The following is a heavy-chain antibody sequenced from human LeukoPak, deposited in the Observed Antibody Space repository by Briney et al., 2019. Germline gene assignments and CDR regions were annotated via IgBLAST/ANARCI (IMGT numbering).Heavy chain of an antibody. CDR1: GGSISSYY. V-gene: IGHV4-59*01. CDR2: IYYSGST. D-gene: IGHD3-3*01. CDR3: ARTTSRYYDFWSGYRDYYYYYMDV. J-gene: IGHJ6*03. Sequence: SETLSLTCTVSGGSISSYYWSWIRQPPGKGLEWIGYIYYSGSTNYNPSLKSRVTISVDTSKNQFSLKLSSVTAADTAVYYCARTTSRYYDFWSGYRDYYYYYMDVWGKGTTVTVSS.